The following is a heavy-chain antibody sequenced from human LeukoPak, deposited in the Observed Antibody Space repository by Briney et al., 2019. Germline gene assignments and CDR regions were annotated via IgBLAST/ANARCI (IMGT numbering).Heavy chain of an antibody. CDR1: GFTFSSYG. Sequence: GGSLRLSCAASGFTFSSYGMHWVRQAPGKGLGWVAVIWYDGSNKYYVDSVKGRFTISRDNSKNTLYLQMNSLRAEDTAMYYCARGNYYGSGSFDYWGQGTLVTVSS. CDR2: IWYDGSNK. D-gene: IGHD3-10*01. J-gene: IGHJ4*02. CDR3: ARGNYYGSGSFDY. V-gene: IGHV3-33*01.